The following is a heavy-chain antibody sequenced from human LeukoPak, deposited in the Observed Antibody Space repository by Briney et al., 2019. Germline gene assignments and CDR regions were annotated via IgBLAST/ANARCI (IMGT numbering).Heavy chain of an antibody. V-gene: IGHV3-23*01. CDR2: ISGDGTGT. CDR1: GFTFNMYA. CDR3: ARGSVSSNYYYYGMDV. J-gene: IGHJ6*02. D-gene: IGHD6-13*01. Sequence: GGSLRLSCAASGFTFNMYAMSWVRQAPGKGLDWVSTISGDGTGTNYADSVKGRFTISRDNSKNTLYLQMNSLRAEDTAVYYCARGSVSSNYYYYGMDVWGQGTTVTVSS.